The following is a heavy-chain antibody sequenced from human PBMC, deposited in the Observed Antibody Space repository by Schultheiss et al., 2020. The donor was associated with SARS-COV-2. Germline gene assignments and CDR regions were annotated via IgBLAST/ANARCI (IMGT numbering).Heavy chain of an antibody. CDR2: IIPIFGTA. D-gene: IGHD3-10*01. CDR3: ASRYYYGSGSYYPGRDYYGMDV. Sequence: SVKVSCKASGGTFSSYAISWVRQAPGQGLEWMGGIIPIFGTANYAQKFQGRVTITADESTSTAYMELSSLRSEDTAVYYCASRYYYGSGSYYPGRDYYGMDVWGQGTTVTVSS. J-gene: IGHJ6*02. V-gene: IGHV1-69*13. CDR1: GGTFSSYA.